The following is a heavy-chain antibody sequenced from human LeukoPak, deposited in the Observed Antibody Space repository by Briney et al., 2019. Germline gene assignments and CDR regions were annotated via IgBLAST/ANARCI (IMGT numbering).Heavy chain of an antibody. J-gene: IGHJ4*02. V-gene: IGHV3-30-3*01. Sequence: GGSLRLSCAASGFTFSSYAMHWVRQAPGKGLEWVAVISYDGSNKYYADSVKGRFTISRDNSKNTLYLQMNSLRAEDTAVYYCASLYSSSPDYWGQGTLVTVSS. CDR3: ASLYSSSPDY. CDR2: ISYDGSNK. CDR1: GFTFSSYA. D-gene: IGHD6-13*01.